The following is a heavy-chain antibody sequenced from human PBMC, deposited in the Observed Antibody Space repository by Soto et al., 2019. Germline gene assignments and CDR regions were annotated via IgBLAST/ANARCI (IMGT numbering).Heavy chain of an antibody. V-gene: IGHV4-31*03. Sequence: SETLSLTCTVSGGSISSSSYFWGWIRQPPGKGLEWIGYIYYSGTTYYNPSLRSRVTISLDTSKNQFSLRLSSVTAADTAVYYCARDLFGGSYYYYGMDVWGQGTTVTVSS. CDR1: GGSISSSSYF. CDR2: IYYSGTT. D-gene: IGHD3-3*01. J-gene: IGHJ6*02. CDR3: ARDLFGGSYYYYGMDV.